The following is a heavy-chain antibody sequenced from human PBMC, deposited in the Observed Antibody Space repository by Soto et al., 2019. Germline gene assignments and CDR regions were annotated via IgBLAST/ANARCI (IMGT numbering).Heavy chain of an antibody. CDR1: GFPLSNAW. J-gene: IGHJ3*02. Sequence: GGSLRLSCAASGFPLSNAWMSWVRQAPGKGLEWVGRIKIKTDGGTTDYAAPVKGRFTISIDDSKNTLYLQMNSLKTEDTAVYYCTTGENYYDSSGYYDDAFDIRGQVPMVTVS. V-gene: IGHV3-15*01. CDR3: TTGENYYDSSGYYDDAFDI. D-gene: IGHD3-22*01. CDR2: IKIKTDGGTT.